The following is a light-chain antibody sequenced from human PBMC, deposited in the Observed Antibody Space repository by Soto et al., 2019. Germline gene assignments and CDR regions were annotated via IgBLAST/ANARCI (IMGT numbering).Light chain of an antibody. CDR2: DVS. CDR3: SSYTSSSTLV. J-gene: IGLJ2*01. V-gene: IGLV2-14*03. CDR1: SSDVGGYNF. Sequence: QSALTQPASVSGSPGQSISISCAGTSSDVGGYNFVSWYQRHPGKVPKLMIYDVSNRPSGVSNRFSGSKSGNTASLTISGLQAEDEADYYCSSYTSSSTLVFGGGTKLTVL.